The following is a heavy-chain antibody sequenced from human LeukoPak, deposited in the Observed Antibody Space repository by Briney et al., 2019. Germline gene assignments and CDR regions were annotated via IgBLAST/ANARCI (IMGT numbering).Heavy chain of an antibody. CDR2: IHYSGTTT. CDR3: ARSGDYLQTGFDP. Sequence: SETLSLTCAVSGGSISSSPYYWGWIRQPPGKGLEWIGSIHYSGTTTYYSPSLKRRVTVSLDTSRNQFSLFLGSMSAADTAIYYCARSGDYLQTGFDPWGQGTLVTVAS. J-gene: IGHJ5*02. D-gene: IGHD3-22*01. V-gene: IGHV4-39*07. CDR1: GGSISSSPYY.